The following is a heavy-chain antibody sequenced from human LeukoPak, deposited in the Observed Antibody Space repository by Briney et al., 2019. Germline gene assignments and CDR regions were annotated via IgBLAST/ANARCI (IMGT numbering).Heavy chain of an antibody. V-gene: IGHV4-38-2*02. J-gene: IGHJ4*02. CDR2: INHSGST. Sequence: SETLSLTCTVSGYSISSGYYWVWILQTPGKGLEWIGEINHSGSTNYNPSLKSRVTISVDTSKNQFSLKLSSVTAADTAVYYCARLEVVTPPYYFDYWGQGTLVTVSS. CDR3: ARLEVVTPPYYFDY. D-gene: IGHD4-23*01. CDR1: GYSISSGYY.